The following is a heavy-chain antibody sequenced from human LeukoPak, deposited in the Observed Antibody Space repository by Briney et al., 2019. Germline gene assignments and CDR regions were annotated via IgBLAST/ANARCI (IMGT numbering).Heavy chain of an antibody. Sequence: SETLSLTCTVSGGSISSYYWSWIRQPPGKGLEWIGYIYYSGSTNYNPSLKSRVTISVDTSKNQFSLKLSSVTAADTATYYCARVVVPAATTAVYYYYMDVWGKGTTVTVSS. CDR2: IYYSGST. V-gene: IGHV4-59*01. CDR3: ARVVVPAATTAVYYYYMDV. J-gene: IGHJ6*03. CDR1: GGSISSYY. D-gene: IGHD2-2*01.